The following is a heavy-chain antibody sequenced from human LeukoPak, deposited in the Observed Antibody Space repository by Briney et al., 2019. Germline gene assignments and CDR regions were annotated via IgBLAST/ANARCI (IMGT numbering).Heavy chain of an antibody. CDR3: ARGTSIVATTDDYFDY. D-gene: IGHD5-12*01. Sequence: SETLSLTCTVSGGSISSGGYYWSWIRQPPGKGLEWIGYIYHSGSTYYNPSLKSRVTISVDRSKNQFSLKLSSVTAADTAVYYCARGTSIVATTDDYFDYWGQGTLVTVSS. CDR1: GGSISSGGYY. J-gene: IGHJ4*02. V-gene: IGHV4-30-2*01. CDR2: IYHSGST.